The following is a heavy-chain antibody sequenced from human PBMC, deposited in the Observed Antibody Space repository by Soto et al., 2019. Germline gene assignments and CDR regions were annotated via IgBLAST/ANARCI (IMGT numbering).Heavy chain of an antibody. CDR3: GRAGGGWFDP. V-gene: IGHV3-74*01. D-gene: IGHD2-15*01. CDR1: GFTFSSHW. Sequence: EVQLVESGGGLVQPGGSLRLSCAASGFTFSSHWMHWARQAPGKGLVWVSRINTDGSTTTYADSVKGRFTISRDNAKNTPYLQMNSVSAEDTAGYSCGRAGGGWFDPWGQGTLVTVSS. CDR2: INTDGSTT. J-gene: IGHJ5*02.